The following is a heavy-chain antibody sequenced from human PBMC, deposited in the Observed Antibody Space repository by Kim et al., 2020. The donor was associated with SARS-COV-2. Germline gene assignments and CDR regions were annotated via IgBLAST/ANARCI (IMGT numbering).Heavy chain of an antibody. Sequence: SETLSLTCTVSGGSISSGGYYWSWIRQHPGKGLEWIGYIYYSGSTYYNPSLKSRVTISVDTSKNQFSLKLSSVTAADTAVYYCARTLKMFTPMRYYGSGGEEIWFDPWGQGTLVTVSS. CDR3: ARTLKMFTPMRYYGSGGEEIWFDP. J-gene: IGHJ5*02. CDR1: GGSISSGGYY. V-gene: IGHV4-31*03. D-gene: IGHD3-10*01. CDR2: IYYSGST.